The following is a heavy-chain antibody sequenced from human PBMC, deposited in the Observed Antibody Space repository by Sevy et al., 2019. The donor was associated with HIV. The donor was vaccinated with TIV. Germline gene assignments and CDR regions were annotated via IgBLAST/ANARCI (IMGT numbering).Heavy chain of an antibody. J-gene: IGHJ4*02. Sequence: SETLSLTCAVSGYSISSGYYWGWIRQPPGKGLEWIGSIYHSGNTHYTPSLKSRVTISVDTSKNQFSLMLSPVTAADTAVYYCARLSCSGADYWGQGTLVTVSS. CDR2: IYHSGNT. CDR1: GYSISSGYY. CDR3: ARLSCSGADY. V-gene: IGHV4-38-2*01. D-gene: IGHD3-10*02.